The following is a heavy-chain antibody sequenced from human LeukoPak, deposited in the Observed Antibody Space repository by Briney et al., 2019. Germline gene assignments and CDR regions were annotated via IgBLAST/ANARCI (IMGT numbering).Heavy chain of an antibody. J-gene: IGHJ4*02. Sequence: GGSLRLSCAASGFQFSGYGLHWVRQAPDKGLEWVAFIRYDGSNEYYADSVKGRFTISRDNSKNTLSLQMNSLRAEDTAVYYCAKTRVATITYFDYWGQGTLVTVSS. D-gene: IGHD5-12*01. CDR2: IRYDGSNE. CDR1: GFQFSGYG. CDR3: AKTRVATITYFDY. V-gene: IGHV3-30*02.